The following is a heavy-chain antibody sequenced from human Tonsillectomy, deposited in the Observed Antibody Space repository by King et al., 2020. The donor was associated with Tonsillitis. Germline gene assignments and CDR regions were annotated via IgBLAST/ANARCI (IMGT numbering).Heavy chain of an antibody. D-gene: IGHD6-13*01. CDR1: GYTFTSYY. Sequence: GQLVQSGAEVKKPGASVKVSCQASGYTFTSYYMHWVRQAPGQGLEWMGIINPSGGSTSYAQKFQGRVTMTRDTSTSTVYMELSSLRSEDTAVYYCAALRWSRGRTLDYWGQGTLVTVSS. J-gene: IGHJ4*02. V-gene: IGHV1-46*03. CDR2: INPSGGST. CDR3: AALRWSRGRTLDY.